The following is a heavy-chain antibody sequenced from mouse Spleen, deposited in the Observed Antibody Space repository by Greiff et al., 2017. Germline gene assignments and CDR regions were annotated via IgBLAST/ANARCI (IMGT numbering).Heavy chain of an antibody. V-gene: IGHV5-17*01. D-gene: IGHD1-1*01. CDR1: GFTFSDYG. J-gene: IGHJ2*01. Sequence: VQLKESGGGLVKPGGSLKLSCAASGFTFSDYGMHWVRQAPEKGLEWVAYISSGSSTIYYADTVKGRFTISRDNAKNTLFLQMTSLRSEDTATYYCARRVTTVVAFDYWGQGTTLTVSS. CDR3: ARRVTTVVAFDY. CDR2: ISSGSSTI.